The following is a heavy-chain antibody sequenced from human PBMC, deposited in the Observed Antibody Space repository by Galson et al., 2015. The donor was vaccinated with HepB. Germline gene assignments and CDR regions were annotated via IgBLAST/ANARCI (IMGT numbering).Heavy chain of an antibody. CDR2: ISYDGSNK. CDR3: ARDKFLEWLFGWFDP. D-gene: IGHD3-3*01. V-gene: IGHV3-30-3*01. CDR1: EFTFSRYA. J-gene: IGHJ5*02. Sequence: SLRLSCAASEFTFSRYAMHWVRQAPGKGLEWVAAISYDGSNKYYADSVKGRFTISRDNSKDTLYLQMNSLRAEDTAVYYCARDKFLEWLFGWFDPWGQGTLVTVSS.